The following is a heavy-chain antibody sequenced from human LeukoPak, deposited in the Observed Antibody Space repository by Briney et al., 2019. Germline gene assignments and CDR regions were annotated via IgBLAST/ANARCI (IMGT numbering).Heavy chain of an antibody. D-gene: IGHD1-26*01. CDR2: IWYDGSNK. V-gene: IGHV3-33*01. Sequence: GGSLRLSCAASGFTFSIYGMHWVRQAPGKGLEWVAVIWYDGSNKYYADSVKGRFTISRDNSKNTLYLQMNSLRAEDTAVYYCARAARSGSYYYYYGMDVWGQGTTVTVSS. CDR1: GFTFSIYG. J-gene: IGHJ6*02. CDR3: ARAARSGSYYYYYGMDV.